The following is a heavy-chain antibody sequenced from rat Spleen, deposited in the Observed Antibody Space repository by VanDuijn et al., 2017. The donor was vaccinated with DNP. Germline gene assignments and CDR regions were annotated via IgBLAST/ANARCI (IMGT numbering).Heavy chain of an antibody. J-gene: IGHJ4*01. Sequence: EVQLVESGGGLVQPGRSMKVSCAASGFTFTNYDMAWVRQAPERGLEWVATISYDGSRTYYRDSVKGRFTVSRDNAKSTLYLQMDSLRSEDTATYYSTTIHYYTSYAMDAWGQGTSVTVSS. CDR3: TTIHYYTSYAMDA. V-gene: IGHV5-7*01. CDR1: GFTFTNYD. D-gene: IGHD1-2*01. CDR2: ISYDGSRT.